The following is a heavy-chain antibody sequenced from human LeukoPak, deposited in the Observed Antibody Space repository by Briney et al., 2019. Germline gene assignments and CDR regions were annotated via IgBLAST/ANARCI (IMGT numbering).Heavy chain of an antibody. V-gene: IGHV4-39*01. D-gene: IGHD2-2*02. CDR2: FYYSGST. J-gene: IGHJ5*02. CDR1: GGSISSSSYY. CDR3: ARRGGVVPAAILWDWFDP. Sequence: SETLSLTCTVSGGSISSSSYYWGWIRQPPGKGLEWIGSFYYSGSTFYNPSLKSRVTISVDTSKNQFSLKLSSVTAADTAVYYCARRGGVVPAAILWDWFDPWGQGTLVTVSS.